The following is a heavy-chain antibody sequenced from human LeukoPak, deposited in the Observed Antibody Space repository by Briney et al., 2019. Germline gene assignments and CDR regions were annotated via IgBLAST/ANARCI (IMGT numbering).Heavy chain of an antibody. CDR3: AITTVVTPGNLYYYYYYMDV. D-gene: IGHD4-23*01. CDR2: IYTSGST. V-gene: IGHV4-4*09. Sequence: SETLSLTCTVSGGSISSYYWSWIRQPPGKGLEWIGYIYTSGSTNYNPSLKSRVTISVDTSKNQFSLKLSSVTAADTAVYYCAITTVVTPGNLYYYYYYMDVWGKGTTVTVSS. CDR1: GGSISSYY. J-gene: IGHJ6*03.